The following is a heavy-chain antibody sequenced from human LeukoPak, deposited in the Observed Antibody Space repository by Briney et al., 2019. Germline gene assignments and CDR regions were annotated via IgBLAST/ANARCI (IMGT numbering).Heavy chain of an antibody. D-gene: IGHD4-23*01. CDR2: ISGSGSHT. CDR3: AKTEGRGTTVAQRPNDY. V-gene: IGHV3-23*01. CDR1: GFIFSGYA. J-gene: IGHJ4*02. Sequence: GGSLRLSCVASGFIFSGYAMSWVRQAPGKGLEWVSVISGSGSHTYYVDSVKGRFTISRDNSKNTLYLQMNSLRAEDTAVYYCAKTEGRGTTVAQRPNDYWGQGTLVTVSS.